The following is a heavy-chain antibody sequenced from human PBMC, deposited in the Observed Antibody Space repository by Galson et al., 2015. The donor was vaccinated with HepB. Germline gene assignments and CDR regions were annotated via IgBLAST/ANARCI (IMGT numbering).Heavy chain of an antibody. CDR3: AKGRYASRSHFDS. J-gene: IGHJ5*01. Sequence: SLRLSCAASGFTFSNYAMSWVRQARGKGLEWVSTISASGAATKYAESVNGRFTISRDNANNTLSLQMTSPRDEDTALYFCAKGRYASRSHFDSWGQGALVTVSS. CDR2: ISASGAAT. D-gene: IGHD3-16*01. V-gene: IGHV3-23*01. CDR1: GFTFSNYA.